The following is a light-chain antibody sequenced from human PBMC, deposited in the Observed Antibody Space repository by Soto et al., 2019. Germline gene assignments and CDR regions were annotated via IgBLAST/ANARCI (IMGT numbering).Light chain of an antibody. J-gene: IGKJ4*01. CDR1: QSISRY. V-gene: IGKV1-39*01. CDR3: LQVNSFPLS. CDR2: AAS. Sequence: DIQMTQSPSSLSASVGDRVTITCRASQSISRYLNWYQQRPGKAPKFLIYAASTLQSGVPSRFTGSGSGTDFTLTITSLQPEDFATYYCLQVNSFPLSFGGGTKVDIK.